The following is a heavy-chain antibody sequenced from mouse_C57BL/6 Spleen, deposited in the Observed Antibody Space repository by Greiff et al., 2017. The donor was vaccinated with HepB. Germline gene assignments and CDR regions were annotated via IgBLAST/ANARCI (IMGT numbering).Heavy chain of an antibody. Sequence: EVQLQQSGPELVKPGASVKISCKASGYSFTGYYMNWVKQSPEKSLEWIGEINPSTGGTTYNQKFKAKATLTVDKSSSTAYMQLKSLTSEDSAVYYCATGSSGYAMDYWGQGTSVTVSS. D-gene: IGHD3-2*02. V-gene: IGHV1-42*01. CDR3: ATGSSGYAMDY. J-gene: IGHJ4*01. CDR1: GYSFTGYY. CDR2: INPSTGGT.